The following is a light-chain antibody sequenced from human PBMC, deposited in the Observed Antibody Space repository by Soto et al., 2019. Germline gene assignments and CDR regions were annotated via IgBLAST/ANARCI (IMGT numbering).Light chain of an antibody. Sequence: DIQMTQSPSSLPASLGDRVTITCRASQSISNYLNWYQQKPGKAPKVLIYAASNLQSGVPSRFSGSGSGTDFTLTISSLQPEDFATYYCQQSYSTPITFGQGTRLEIK. CDR1: QSISNY. V-gene: IGKV1-39*01. CDR3: QQSYSTPIT. J-gene: IGKJ5*01. CDR2: AAS.